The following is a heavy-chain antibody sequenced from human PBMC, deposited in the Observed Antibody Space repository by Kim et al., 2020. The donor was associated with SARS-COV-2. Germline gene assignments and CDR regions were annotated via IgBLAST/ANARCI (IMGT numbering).Heavy chain of an antibody. V-gene: IGHV3-23*01. CDR2: ISGSGGST. D-gene: IGHD5-18*01. CDR1: GFTFSSYA. Sequence: GGSLRLSCAASGFTFSSYAMSWVRQAPGKGLEWVSAISGSGGSTYYADSVKGRFTISRDNSKNTLYLQMNSLRAEDTAVYYCAKGEYSYGNYYYYYGMDVWGQGTTVTVSS. J-gene: IGHJ6*02. CDR3: AKGEYSYGNYYYYYGMDV.